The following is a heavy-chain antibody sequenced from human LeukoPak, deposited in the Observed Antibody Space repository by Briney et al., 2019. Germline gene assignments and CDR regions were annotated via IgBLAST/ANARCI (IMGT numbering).Heavy chain of an antibody. CDR2: INPNSGGT. Sequence: GASVKVSCKTSGYSFTDYYMHWVRQAPGQGLELMGWINPNSGGTSSARKFQGRVTMTRDTSIATVYMEVSWLTSDDTAIYYCARADRLHGGPYLIGPWGQGTLVTVSS. D-gene: IGHD2-21*01. CDR3: ARADRLHGGPYLIGP. V-gene: IGHV1-2*02. CDR1: GYSFTDYY. J-gene: IGHJ5*02.